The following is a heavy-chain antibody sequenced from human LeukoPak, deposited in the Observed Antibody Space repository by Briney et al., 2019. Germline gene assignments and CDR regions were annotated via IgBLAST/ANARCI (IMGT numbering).Heavy chain of an antibody. CDR1: GGTFSRYA. CDR2: IIPIFGTA. V-gene: IGHV1-69*05. Sequence: SVKVSFKASGGTFSRYASSWVRQAAGQGLEWMGGIIPIFGTANNAHTVQGRVTITTDETTSTAYMEPSSLRSEDTAVYYCARSPGGDGYNFDYWGQGTLVTVSS. CDR3: ARSPGGDGYNFDY. D-gene: IGHD5-24*01. J-gene: IGHJ4*02.